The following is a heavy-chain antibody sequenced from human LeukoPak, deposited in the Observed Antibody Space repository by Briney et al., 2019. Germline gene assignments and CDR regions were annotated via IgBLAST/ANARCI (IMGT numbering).Heavy chain of an antibody. J-gene: IGHJ4*02. CDR2: IYYSGST. Sequence: SETLSPTCTVSGGSISSGDYYWSWIRQPPGKGLEWIGYIYYSGSTYYNPSFKSRVTISVDTSKNQFSLKLSSVTAADTAVYYCARGPIYGSGSYTLFDYWGQGTLVTVSS. CDR1: GGSISSGDYY. D-gene: IGHD3-10*01. V-gene: IGHV4-30-4*01. CDR3: ARGPIYGSGSYTLFDY.